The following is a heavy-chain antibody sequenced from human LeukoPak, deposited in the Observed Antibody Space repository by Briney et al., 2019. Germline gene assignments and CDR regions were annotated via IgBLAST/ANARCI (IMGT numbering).Heavy chain of an antibody. V-gene: IGHV1-8*02. CDR3: ARALPDPFYYYDSSGPLDY. D-gene: IGHD3-22*01. J-gene: IGHJ4*02. CDR2: MNPNSGNT. CDR1: GYTFTGYY. Sequence: ASVKVSCKASGYTFTGYYMHWVRQAPGQGLEWMGWMNPNSGNTGYAQKFQGRVTMTRNTSISTAYMELSSLRSEDTAVYYCARALPDPFYYYDSSGPLDYWGQGTLVTVSS.